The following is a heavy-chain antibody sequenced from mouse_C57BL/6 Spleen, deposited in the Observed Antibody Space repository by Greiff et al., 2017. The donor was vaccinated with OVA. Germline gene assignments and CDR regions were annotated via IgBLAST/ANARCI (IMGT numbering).Heavy chain of an antibody. J-gene: IGHJ2*01. Sequence: VQLQQSGAELVKPGASVKLSCKASGYTFTSYWMQWVKQRPGQGLEWIGEIDPSDSYTNYNQKFKGKATLTVDTSSSTAYMQLSSLTSEDSAVYYCARYGRRYYFDYWGQGTTLTVSS. CDR1: GYTFTSYW. CDR3: ARYGRRYYFDY. CDR2: IDPSDSYT. D-gene: IGHD1-2*01. V-gene: IGHV1-50*01.